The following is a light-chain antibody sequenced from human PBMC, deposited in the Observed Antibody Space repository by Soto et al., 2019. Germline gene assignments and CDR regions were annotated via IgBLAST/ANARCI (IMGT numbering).Light chain of an antibody. CDR1: SSDVGGYNY. V-gene: IGLV2-14*01. J-gene: IGLJ3*02. CDR2: EVS. CDR3: SSYTSTNPWV. Sequence: QSALTQPASVSGSPGQSITISCTGTSSDVGGYNYVSWYQQHPGKAPKFLIYEVSNRPSGVSNRFSGSKSGNTASLTISGLQAEDDADYYCSSYTSTNPWVFGGGTKLTVL.